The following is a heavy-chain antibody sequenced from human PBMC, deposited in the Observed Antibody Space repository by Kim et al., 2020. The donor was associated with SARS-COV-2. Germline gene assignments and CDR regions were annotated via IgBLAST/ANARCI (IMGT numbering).Heavy chain of an antibody. Sequence: SVKVSCKASGGTFSSYAISWVRQAPGQGLEWMGGIIPIFGTANYAQKFQGRVTITADESTSTAYMELSSLRSEDTAVYYCAREDSSSWFMGPNWFDPWGQGTLVTVSS. CDR2: IIPIFGTA. D-gene: IGHD6-13*01. J-gene: IGHJ5*02. V-gene: IGHV1-69*13. CDR3: AREDSSSWFMGPNWFDP. CDR1: GGTFSSYA.